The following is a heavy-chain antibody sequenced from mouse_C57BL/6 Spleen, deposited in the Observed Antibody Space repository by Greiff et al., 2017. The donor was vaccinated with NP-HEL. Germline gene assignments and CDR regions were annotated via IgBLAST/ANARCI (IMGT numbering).Heavy chain of an antibody. Sequence: VQLQQSGAELVKPGASVKMSCKASGYTFTSYWITWVKQRPGQGLEWIGDIYPGSGSTNYNEKFKSKATLTVDTSSSTASMQLSSLTSEDSAVYYCARRGLYDGYLFAYWGQGTLVTVSA. CDR2: IYPGSGST. D-gene: IGHD2-3*01. CDR3: ARRGLYDGYLFAY. V-gene: IGHV1-55*01. CDR1: GYTFTSYW. J-gene: IGHJ3*01.